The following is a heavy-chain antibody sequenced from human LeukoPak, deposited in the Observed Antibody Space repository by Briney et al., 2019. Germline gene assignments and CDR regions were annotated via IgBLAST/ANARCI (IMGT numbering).Heavy chain of an antibody. Sequence: GGSLRLSCAASGFTFESYGINWVRQTPGKGLEWVAFIRYDGLKKYYGESVKGRFTISRDNAKNSLYLQMNSLRAEDAAVYYCARDSVHGYYDSSGYSALFDYWGQGTLVTVSS. D-gene: IGHD3-22*01. CDR2: IRYDGLKK. V-gene: IGHV3-30*02. CDR1: GFTFESYG. J-gene: IGHJ4*02. CDR3: ARDSVHGYYDSSGYSALFDY.